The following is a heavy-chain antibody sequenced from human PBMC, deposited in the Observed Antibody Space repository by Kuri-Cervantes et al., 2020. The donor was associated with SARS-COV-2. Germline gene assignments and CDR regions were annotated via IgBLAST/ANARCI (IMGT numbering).Heavy chain of an antibody. D-gene: IGHD4-23*01. V-gene: IGHV4-34*01. CDR1: GGSFSGYY. CDR3: ARVFRTGGWFDP. J-gene: IGHJ5*02. CDR2: INHSGST. Sequence: SETLSLTCAVYGGSFSGYYWSWIRQPPGKGLERIGEINHSGSTNYNPSLKSRVTISVDTSKSQFSLKLSSVTAADTAVYYCARVFRTGGWFDPWGQGTLVTVSS.